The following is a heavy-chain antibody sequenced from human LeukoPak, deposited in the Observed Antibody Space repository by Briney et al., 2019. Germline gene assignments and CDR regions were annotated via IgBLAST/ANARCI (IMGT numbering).Heavy chain of an antibody. CDR1: GYTFSDYY. D-gene: IGHD2-15*01. Sequence: ASVKVSCKASGYTFSDYYIHWVRQAPGQGLEWVGWINPNSGGTNYAQKFQGRVTMTRDTSISTAYMELSRLRSDDTAVYYCARAPGYCSGGSCYGLGDYWGQGTLVTVSS. CDR3: ARAPGYCSGGSCYGLGDY. J-gene: IGHJ4*02. CDR2: INPNSGGT. V-gene: IGHV1-2*02.